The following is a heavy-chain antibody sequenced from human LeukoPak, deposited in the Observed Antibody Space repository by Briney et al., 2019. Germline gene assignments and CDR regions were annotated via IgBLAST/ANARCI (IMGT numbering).Heavy chain of an antibody. D-gene: IGHD3-22*01. Sequence: SETLSLTCTLPGGSISSYYSSWIRQPPGKGLEWIGYIYYSGSTNYNPSLKSRVTISVDTSKNQFSLKLSSVTAADTAVYYCARATYYYDSSSSYWYYGMDVWGQGTTVTVSS. V-gene: IGHV4-59*01. CDR2: IYYSGST. CDR3: ARATYYYDSSSSYWYYGMDV. CDR1: GGSISSYY. J-gene: IGHJ6*02.